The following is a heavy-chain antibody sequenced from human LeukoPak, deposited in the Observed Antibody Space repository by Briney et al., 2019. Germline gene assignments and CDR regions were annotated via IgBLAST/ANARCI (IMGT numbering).Heavy chain of an antibody. V-gene: IGHV4-34*01. Sequence: SETLSLTCAVYGGSFSAYYWSWIRQSPGKGLQWIAEVNHRGDTNYNPPVKGRVTISVDTSKNQFSLKVTSLTAADTAVYYCARGPTISETGYFDYWGRGTLVTVSS. CDR3: ARGPTISETGYFDY. J-gene: IGHJ4*03. CDR2: VNHRGDT. CDR1: GGSFSAYY. D-gene: IGHD1-1*01.